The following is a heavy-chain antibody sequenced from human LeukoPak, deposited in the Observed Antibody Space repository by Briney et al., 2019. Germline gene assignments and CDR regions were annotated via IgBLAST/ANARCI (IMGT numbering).Heavy chain of an antibody. CDR1: GYTFTSYG. CDR2: ISAYNGNT. J-gene: IGHJ6*03. V-gene: IGHV1-18*01. Sequence: ASVKVSCKASGYTFTSYGISWVRQAPGQGLEWMGWISAYNGNTNYAQKLQGRVTMTTDTSTSTAYMELRSLRSDDTAVYYCARGPSSSWYAYYYYYMDVWGKGTTVTVSS. D-gene: IGHD6-13*01. CDR3: ARGPSSSWYAYYYYYMDV.